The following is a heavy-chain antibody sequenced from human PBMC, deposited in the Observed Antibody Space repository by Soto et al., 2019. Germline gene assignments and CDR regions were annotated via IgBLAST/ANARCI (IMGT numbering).Heavy chain of an antibody. Sequence: QVQLVESGGGVVQPGRSLRLSCAASGFTFSSYGMHWVRQAPGKGLEWVAVISYDGSNKYYADSVKGRFTISRDNSXNXLXXQRNSLRAEDTAVYYCAKVDSSSWYQPYYYYGMDVWGQGTTVTVSS. CDR2: ISYDGSNK. V-gene: IGHV3-30*18. CDR1: GFTFSSYG. D-gene: IGHD6-13*01. J-gene: IGHJ6*02. CDR3: AKVDSSSWYQPYYYYGMDV.